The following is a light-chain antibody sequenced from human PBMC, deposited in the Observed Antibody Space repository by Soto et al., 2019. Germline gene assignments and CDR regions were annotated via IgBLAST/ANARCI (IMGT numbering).Light chain of an antibody. V-gene: IGKV1-5*01. CDR3: QQYNDYSI. Sequence: IQLTLSPSTLSASVGDRVTITCRASESINRCFAWFQQNPGKAPNLLIYDASILQSGVPSRFSGSGSGTDFTLTIRSLQPEDFVTYYCQQYNDYSIFGQGTKVDIK. J-gene: IGKJ1*01. CDR2: DAS. CDR1: ESINRC.